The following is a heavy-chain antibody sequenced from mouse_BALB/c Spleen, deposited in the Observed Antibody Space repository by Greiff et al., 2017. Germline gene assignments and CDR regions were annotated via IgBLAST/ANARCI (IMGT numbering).Heavy chain of an antibody. CDR1: GFSLTSYG. V-gene: IGHV2-9*02. J-gene: IGHJ4*01. Sequence: QVQLKESGPGLVAPSQSLSITCTVSGFSLTSYGVHWVRQPPGKGLEWLGVIWAGGSTNYNSALMSRLSISKDNSKSQVFLKMNSLQTDDTAMYYCARRASHYAMDDWGQGTSVTVSS. D-gene: IGHD6-1*01. CDR2: IWAGGST. CDR3: ARRASHYAMDD.